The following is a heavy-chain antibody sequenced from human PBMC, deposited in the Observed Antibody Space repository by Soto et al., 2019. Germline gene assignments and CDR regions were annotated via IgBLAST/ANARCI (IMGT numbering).Heavy chain of an antibody. CDR1: GFTFGGSA. V-gene: IGHV3-73*01. CDR2: IRSKANSYAT. D-gene: IGHD4-17*01. Sequence: GGSLRLSCAASGFTFGGSAMHWVRQASGKGLEWVGRIRSKANSYATAYAASVKGRFTISRDDSKNTAYLQMNSLKTEDTAVYYCTRSAYGGLLYWFDPWGQGTLVTDSS. J-gene: IGHJ5*02. CDR3: TRSAYGGLLYWFDP.